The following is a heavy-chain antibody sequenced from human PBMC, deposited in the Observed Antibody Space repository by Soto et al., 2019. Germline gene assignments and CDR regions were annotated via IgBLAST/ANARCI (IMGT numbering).Heavy chain of an antibody. J-gene: IGHJ3*02. CDR2: INHSGST. CDR1: GGSFSGYY. D-gene: IGHD3-9*01. V-gene: IGHV4-34*01. CDR3: ARIGGWLSHDAFDI. Sequence: QVQLQQWGAGLLKPSETLSLTCAVYGGSFSGYYWSWIRQPPGKGLEWIGEINHSGSTNYNPSLKSRVTISVDTSKNQFSLKLSSVTAADTAVYYCARIGGWLSHDAFDIWGQGTMVTVSS.